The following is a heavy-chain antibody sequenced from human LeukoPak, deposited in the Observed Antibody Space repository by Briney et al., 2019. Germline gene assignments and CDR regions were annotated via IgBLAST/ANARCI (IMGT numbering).Heavy chain of an antibody. J-gene: IGHJ6*02. V-gene: IGHV1-2*02. CDR3: AYYYGSGGYYYGMDV. CDR1: GYTFTGYY. Sequence: GASVKVSCKASGYTFTGYYMHWVRQAPGQGLEWMGWINPNSGGTNYAQKFQGRVTKTRDTSISTAHMELSRLRSDDTAVYYCAYYYGSGGYYYGMDVWGQGTTVTVSS. CDR2: INPNSGGT. D-gene: IGHD3-10*01.